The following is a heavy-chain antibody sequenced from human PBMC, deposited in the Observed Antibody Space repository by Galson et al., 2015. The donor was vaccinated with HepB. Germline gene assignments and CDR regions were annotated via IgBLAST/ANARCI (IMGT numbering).Heavy chain of an antibody. CDR1: GGTFSSYA. Sequence: SVKVSCKASGGTFSSYAISWVRQAPGQGLEWMGGIIPIFGTANYAQKFQGRVTITADESTSTAYTELSSLRSEDTAVYYCAIWGGYSYGLDYWGQGTLVTVSS. CDR2: IIPIFGTA. CDR3: AIWGGYSYGLDY. D-gene: IGHD5-18*01. V-gene: IGHV1-69*13. J-gene: IGHJ4*02.